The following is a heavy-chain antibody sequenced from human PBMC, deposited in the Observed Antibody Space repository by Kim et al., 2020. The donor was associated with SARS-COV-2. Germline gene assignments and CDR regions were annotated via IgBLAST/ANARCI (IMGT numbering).Heavy chain of an antibody. D-gene: IGHD1-26*01. Sequence: YYADSVTGRFTISRDNSKNTLYLQMNSLRAEDTAVYYCAKESFSGSYFDYWGQGTLVTVSS. CDR3: AKESFSGSYFDY. J-gene: IGHJ4*02. V-gene: IGHV3-30*02.